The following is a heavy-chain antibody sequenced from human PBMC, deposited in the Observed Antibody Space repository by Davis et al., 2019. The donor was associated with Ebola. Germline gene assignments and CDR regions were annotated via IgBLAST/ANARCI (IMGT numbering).Heavy chain of an antibody. CDR1: GFTFSDYY. Sequence: GESLKISCAASGFTFSDYYMSWIRQAPGKGLEWVSYISSSSSYTNYADSVKGRFTISRDNAKNSLYLQMNSLRAEDTAVYYCARGFKVRGVVLWGRARYYYGMDVWGQGTTVTVSS. J-gene: IGHJ6*02. CDR2: ISSSSSYT. V-gene: IGHV3-11*05. CDR3: ARGFKVRGVVLWGRARYYYGMDV. D-gene: IGHD3-10*01.